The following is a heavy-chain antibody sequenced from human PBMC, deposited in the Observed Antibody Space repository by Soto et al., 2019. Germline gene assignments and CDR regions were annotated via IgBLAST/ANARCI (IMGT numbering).Heavy chain of an antibody. CDR2: VYYTGST. J-gene: IGHJ5*02. Sequence: SETLSLTCTVSGGSISSYYWSWIRQPPGKGLEWIGSVYYTGSTNYNPSLKGRVTMSVDTSRNLFSLKLRYVTATDTAVYYCARSTRSWFDPWGQGTVVTVSS. V-gene: IGHV4-59*08. CDR1: GGSISSYY. CDR3: ARSTRSWFDP.